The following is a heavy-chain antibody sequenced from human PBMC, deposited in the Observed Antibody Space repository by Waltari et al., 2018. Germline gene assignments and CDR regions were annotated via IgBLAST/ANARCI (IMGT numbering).Heavy chain of an antibody. J-gene: IGHJ4*02. CDR1: GGSVPDTSYF. CDR3: ARQGLYCRSSNCVGLDFSH. D-gene: IGHD2-2*01. CDR2: IYYDGNT. Sequence: QESGPGLLKPSETLSLTCAVSGGSVPDTSYFWGWIRQAPGQGLELLGNIYYDGNTNYNPSLKSRVSISVDTSQKQFSLKLTSVTATDTAVYYCARQGLYCRSSNCVGLDFSHWGQGTLVAVS. V-gene: IGHV4-39*01.